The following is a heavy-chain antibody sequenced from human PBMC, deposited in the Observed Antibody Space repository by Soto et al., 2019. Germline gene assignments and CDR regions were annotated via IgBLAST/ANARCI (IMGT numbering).Heavy chain of an antibody. J-gene: IGHJ6*02. Sequence: SETLSLTCSVSGASMSSGDHYWSWLRQPPGKGLEWIGYSHSSGSTSYNASFKSRLIISIDTSKNLFSLKLGSVTAADTAVYYCAREVVIVEATAMDWPEANTVETHYYAMDVWGRGTTVTVSS. CDR3: AREVVIVEATAMDWPEANTVETHYYAMDV. CDR2: SHSSGST. V-gene: IGHV4-30-4*01. CDR1: GASMSSGDHY. D-gene: IGHD3-22*01.